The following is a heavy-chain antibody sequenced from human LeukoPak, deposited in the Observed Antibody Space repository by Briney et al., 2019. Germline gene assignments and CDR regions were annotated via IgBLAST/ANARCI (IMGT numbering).Heavy chain of an antibody. CDR1: GFTFSNAW. J-gene: IGHJ4*02. Sequence: GGSLRLSCAASGFTFSNAWMSWVRQAPGKGLEWVANIKQGGSEKYYVDSVKGRFTISRDNAKNSLYLQMNSLRAEDTAVYYCAREALASSGSLYYFDYWGQGTLVTVSS. V-gene: IGHV3-7*01. D-gene: IGHD3-22*01. CDR2: IKQGGSEK. CDR3: AREALASSGSLYYFDY.